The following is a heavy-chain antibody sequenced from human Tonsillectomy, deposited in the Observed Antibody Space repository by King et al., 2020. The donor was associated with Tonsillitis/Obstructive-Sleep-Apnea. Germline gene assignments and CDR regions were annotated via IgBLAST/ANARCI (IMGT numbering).Heavy chain of an antibody. J-gene: IGHJ4*02. CDR1: GDSISSYY. V-gene: IGHV4-59*08. Sequence: QVQLQESGPGLVKPSETLSLTCTVSGDSISSYYWSWIRQPPGKGLEWIGRIYYTGSTDYSPSLRSRVTMSIDTSRNQFSLKLTSVTAADTAFYYCTTGIYQMLLWGQGSLVTVSS. D-gene: IGHD5-12*01. CDR3: TTGIYQMLL. CDR2: IYYTGST.